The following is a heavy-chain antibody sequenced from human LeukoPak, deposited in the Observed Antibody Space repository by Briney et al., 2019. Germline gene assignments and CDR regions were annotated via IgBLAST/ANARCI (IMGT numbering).Heavy chain of an antibody. J-gene: IGHJ4*02. D-gene: IGHD1-26*01. CDR3: ARGDVRRVARSPRRRPFDY. Sequence: PSETLSLTCAVYGGSFSGYYWSWIRQPPGKGLEWIGEINHSGSTNYNPSLKSRVTISVDTSKNQFSLKLSSVTAADTAVYYCARGDVRRVARSPRRRPFDYWGQGTLVTVSS. CDR1: GGSFSGYY. CDR2: INHSGST. V-gene: IGHV4-34*01.